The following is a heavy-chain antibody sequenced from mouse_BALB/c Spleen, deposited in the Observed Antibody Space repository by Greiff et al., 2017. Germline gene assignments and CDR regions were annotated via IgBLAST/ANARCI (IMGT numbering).Heavy chain of an antibody. Sequence: VHVKQSGPELVKPGASVKISCKASGYTFTDYNMHWVKQSHGKSLEWIGYIYPYNGGTGYNQKFKSKATLTVDNSSSTAYMELRSLTSEDSAVYYCAREGYYRDAMDYWGQGTSVTVSS. V-gene: IGHV1S29*02. D-gene: IGHD2-14*01. CDR1: GYTFTDYN. J-gene: IGHJ4*01. CDR3: AREGYYRDAMDY. CDR2: IYPYNGGT.